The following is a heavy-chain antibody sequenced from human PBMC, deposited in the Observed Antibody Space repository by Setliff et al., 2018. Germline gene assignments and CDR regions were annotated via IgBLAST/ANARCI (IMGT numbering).Heavy chain of an antibody. V-gene: IGHV1-18*01. CDR3: ARGPPDFVVVPAAAKFDY. CDR1: GYNFITFG. Sequence: GASVKVSCKTSGYNFITFGISWVRQAPGQGLEWMGWISPYNEKTNYAEKFQGRVTMTTDTSTSTAYMELRSLRSDDTAVYYCARGPPDFVVVPAAAKFDYWGQGTLVTVSS. D-gene: IGHD2-2*01. J-gene: IGHJ4*02. CDR2: ISPYNEKT.